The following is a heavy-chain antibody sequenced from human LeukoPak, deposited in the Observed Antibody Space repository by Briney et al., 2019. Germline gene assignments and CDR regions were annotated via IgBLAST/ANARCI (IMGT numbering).Heavy chain of an antibody. D-gene: IGHD2-8*01. V-gene: IGHV1-18*01. CDR3: ARAQLGYCTNGVCSPFDY. CDR2: ISAYDGNT. Sequence: ASVKVSCKASGYTFNRYGMTWLRQAPGQGFEWMGWISAYDGNTNYAQKFQGRVTMTTDTSTSTAYMELRSLRSDDTAVYYCARAQLGYCTNGVCSPFDYWGQGTLVTVSS. J-gene: IGHJ4*02. CDR1: GYTFNRYG.